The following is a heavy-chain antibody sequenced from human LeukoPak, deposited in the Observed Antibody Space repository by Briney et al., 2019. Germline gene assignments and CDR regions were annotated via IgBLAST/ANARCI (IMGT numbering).Heavy chain of an antibody. V-gene: IGHV1-3*01. CDR2: INAGNGNT. CDR3: ARVRGYGSGSSSLSGWFDP. J-gene: IGHJ5*02. D-gene: IGHD3-10*01. CDR1: GYTFTSYA. Sequence: ASVKVSCKASGYTFTSYAMHWVRQAPGQRLEWMGWINAGNGNTKYSQKFQGRVTITRDTSASTAYMELSSLRSEGTAVYYCARVRGYGSGSSSLSGWFDPWGQGTLVTVSS.